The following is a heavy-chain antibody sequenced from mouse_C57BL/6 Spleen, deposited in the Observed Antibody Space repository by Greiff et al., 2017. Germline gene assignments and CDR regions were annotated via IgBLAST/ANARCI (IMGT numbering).Heavy chain of an antibody. V-gene: IGHV14-4*01. J-gene: IGHJ2*01. CDR2: IDPENGDT. Sequence: VQLKQSGAELVRPGASVKLSCTASGFNIKDDYMHWVKQRPEQGLEWIGWIDPENGDTEYASKFQGKATITADTSSNTAYLQLSSLTSEDTAVYYCTTPNGYWGYWGQGTTLTVSS. CDR1: GFNIKDDY. D-gene: IGHD2-3*01. CDR3: TTPNGYWGY.